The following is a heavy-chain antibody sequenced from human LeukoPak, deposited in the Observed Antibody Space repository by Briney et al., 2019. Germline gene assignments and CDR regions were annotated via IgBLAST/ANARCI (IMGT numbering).Heavy chain of an antibody. CDR2: MSGSGGST. D-gene: IGHD3-22*01. CDR3: AKTQDFYDSSGYYYYYMDV. Sequence: GGSLRLSCAASGFTFSSYAMSWVRQAPGKGLEWVPAMSGSGGSTYHADSVKGRFTISRDNSKNTLYLQMNSLRAEDTAVYYCAKTQDFYDSSGYYYYYMDVWGKGTTVTVSS. CDR1: GFTFSSYA. V-gene: IGHV3-23*01. J-gene: IGHJ6*03.